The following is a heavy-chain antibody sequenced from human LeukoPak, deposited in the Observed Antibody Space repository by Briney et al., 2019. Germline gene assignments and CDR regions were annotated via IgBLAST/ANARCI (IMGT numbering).Heavy chain of an antibody. CDR3: AKDSSGRYCSGGSCLPDFDY. V-gene: IGHV3-30*02. CDR1: GFTFSSYG. CDR2: IRYNGSNK. Sequence: GGSLRLSCEASGFTFSSYGMHWVRQAPGKGLEWVAFIRYNGSNKYYADSVRGRFTISRDNSKNTLYLQMNSLRAEDTAVYYCAKDSSGRYCSGGSCLPDFDYWGQGTLVTVSS. D-gene: IGHD2-15*01. J-gene: IGHJ4*02.